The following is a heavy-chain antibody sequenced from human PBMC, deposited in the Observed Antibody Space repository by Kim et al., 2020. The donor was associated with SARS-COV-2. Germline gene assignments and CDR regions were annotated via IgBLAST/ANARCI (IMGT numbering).Heavy chain of an antibody. J-gene: IGHJ4*02. CDR2: SGTT. D-gene: IGHD2-21*01. CDR3: ARLDAVWT. Sequence: SGTTSSNPSLKSRVPMSVDTSKNQFSLGLRSVTAADTAVYYCARLDAVWTWGQGTLVTVSS. V-gene: IGHV4-59*08.